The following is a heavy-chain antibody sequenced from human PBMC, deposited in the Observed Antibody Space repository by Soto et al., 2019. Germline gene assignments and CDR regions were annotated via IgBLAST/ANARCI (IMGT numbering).Heavy chain of an antibody. Sequence: EVQVVESGGGLVQPGGSLRLSCVVSGFTFSSYWMHWVRQAPGKGLVCVSWFNGDGSRTENEDSVKGRFTISRDNAMDMLNLQMNGVSDEATALYYWARVTIRGQGTLVTVSS. CDR3: ARVTI. CDR2: FNGDGSRT. V-gene: IGHV3-74*01. D-gene: IGHD3-3*01. J-gene: IGHJ4*02. CDR1: GFTFSSYW.